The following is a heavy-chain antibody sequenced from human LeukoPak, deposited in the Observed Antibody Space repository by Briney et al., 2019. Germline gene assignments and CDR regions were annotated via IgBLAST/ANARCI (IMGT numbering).Heavy chain of an antibody. CDR1: GFTISSYA. CDR3: ARVSGPHFDWLLSYFDQ. CDR2: IKQDGSEK. V-gene: IGHV3-7*01. D-gene: IGHD3-9*01. Sequence: GGSLRLSCAVSGFTISSYAMSWVRQAPGKGLEWVANIKQDGSEKYYVDSVKGRFTISRDNAKNSLYLQMNSLRAEDTAVYYCARVSGPHFDWLLSYFDQWGQGTLVTVSS. J-gene: IGHJ4*02.